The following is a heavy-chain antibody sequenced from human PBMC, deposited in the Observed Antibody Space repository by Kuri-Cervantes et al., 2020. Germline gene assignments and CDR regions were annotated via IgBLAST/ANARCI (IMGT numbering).Heavy chain of an antibody. CDR1: GFTFSSYE. CDR2: ISSSGSSI. Sequence: GGSLRLSCAASGFTFSSYEMNWVRQAPGKGLEWVSYISSSGSSIYYADSVKGRFTISRDNAKNSLSLQMNSLRAEDTAVYFCARGITIFGVGAFGLYYFDYWGQGTLVTVSS. V-gene: IGHV3-48*03. J-gene: IGHJ4*02. CDR3: ARGITIFGVGAFGLYYFDY. D-gene: IGHD3-3*01.